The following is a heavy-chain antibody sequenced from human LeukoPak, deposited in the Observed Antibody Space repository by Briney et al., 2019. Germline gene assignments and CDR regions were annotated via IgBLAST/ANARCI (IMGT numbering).Heavy chain of an antibody. V-gene: IGHV3-23*01. D-gene: IGHD6-13*01. Sequence: GGSLRLSCAASGFTFSSYAMSWVRQAPGKGLEWVSAISGSGGVTYYADSVKGRFTISRDNSKNTLYLQMNRLRAEDTAVYYCAKAIRQQLISKYYYGMDVWGQGTTVTVSS. CDR3: AKAIRQQLISKYYYGMDV. CDR2: ISGSGGVT. J-gene: IGHJ6*02. CDR1: GFTFSSYA.